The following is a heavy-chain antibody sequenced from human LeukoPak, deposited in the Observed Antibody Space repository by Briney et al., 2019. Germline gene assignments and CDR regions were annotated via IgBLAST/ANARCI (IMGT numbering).Heavy chain of an antibody. CDR3: ARGWTFKTPRGRVAGTSSRRGRYFDH. V-gene: IGHV4-38-2*02. CDR2: IYNSGTT. D-gene: IGHD6-19*01. Sequence: SETLSLTCTVSGYSISSGYYWGWIRQPPGKGLEWIGSIYNSGTTYYTHSLKSRVTISVDTSKTQFSLKLSSVTAADTAMYYCARGWTFKTPRGRVAGTSSRRGRYFDHWGQGTLVTVSS. J-gene: IGHJ4*01. CDR1: GYSISSGYY.